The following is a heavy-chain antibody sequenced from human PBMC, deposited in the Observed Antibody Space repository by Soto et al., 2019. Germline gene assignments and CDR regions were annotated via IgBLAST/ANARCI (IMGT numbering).Heavy chain of an antibody. V-gene: IGHV1-46*01. CDR1: GYTFTIYY. D-gene: IGHD3-22*01. CDR2: INPSGGST. Sequence: ASVKVSCKASGYTFTIYYMHWVRQAPGQGLEWMGIINPSGGSTSYAQKFQGRVTMTRDTSTSTVYMELSSLRSEDTAVYYCARGTLDYYDSSGYYYALDYWGQGTLVTVSS. CDR3: ARGTLDYYDSSGYYYALDY. J-gene: IGHJ4*02.